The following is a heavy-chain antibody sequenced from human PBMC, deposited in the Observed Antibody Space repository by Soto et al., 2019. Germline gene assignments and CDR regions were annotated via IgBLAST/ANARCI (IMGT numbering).Heavy chain of an antibody. CDR3: AREPEGVSGGQDV. V-gene: IGHV4-31*03. J-gene: IGHJ6*02. CDR1: GGSIGSGGYY. Sequence: QVQLQESGPGLVKPSQTLSLTCTVSGGSIGSGGYYWSWIRQHPGKGLEWIGYIYYSGSTYYNPSLKSRVTIAVDTSKNQFSLKLSSVTAADTAVYYCAREPEGVSGGQDVWGQGTTVTVSS. CDR2: IYYSGST. D-gene: IGHD2-15*01.